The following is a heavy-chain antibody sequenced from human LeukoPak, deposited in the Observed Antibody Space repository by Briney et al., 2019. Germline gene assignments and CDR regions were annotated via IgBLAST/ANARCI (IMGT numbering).Heavy chain of an antibody. CDR3: ARDLTVGPTTDYFDY. Sequence: GGSLRLSCAASGFTFSSYAMSWVRQAPGKGLKWVSAISGSGVSTYYADSAKGRFTISRDNSKNTLYLQMNSLRAEDTAVYCCARDLTVGPTTDYFDYWGQGTLVTVSS. CDR2: ISGSGVST. D-gene: IGHD1-26*01. CDR1: GFTFSSYA. V-gene: IGHV3-23*01. J-gene: IGHJ4*02.